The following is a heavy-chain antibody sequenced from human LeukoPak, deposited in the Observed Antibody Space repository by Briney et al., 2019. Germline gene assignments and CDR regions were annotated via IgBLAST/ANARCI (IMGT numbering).Heavy chain of an antibody. CDR2: ISSSGSTI. D-gene: IGHD1-26*01. V-gene: IGHV3-11*01. CDR3: ARERVVGATVLFDY. Sequence: PGGSLRLSCAASGFTFSDYYMSWIRQAPGKGLEWVSYISSSGSTIYYADSVKGRFTISRDNAKNSLYLQMNSLRAEDTAVYYCARERVVGATVLFDYWGQGTLVTVSS. J-gene: IGHJ4*02. CDR1: GFTFSDYY.